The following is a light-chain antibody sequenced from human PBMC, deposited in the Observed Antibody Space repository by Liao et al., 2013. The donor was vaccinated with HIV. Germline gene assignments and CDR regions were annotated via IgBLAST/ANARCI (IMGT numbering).Light chain of an antibody. CDR1: NTASEI. Sequence: SYELTQPPSVSVGPGETARITCEGHNTASEIVHWYQQRPGQAPVLVIYYDTDRPSGIPERFSGSKSGNTATLTISRVEAGDEADYFSQVWDRSGDPSYVFGTGTRVTV. CDR3: QVWDRSGDPSYV. V-gene: IGLV3-21*01. J-gene: IGLJ1*01. CDR2: YDT.